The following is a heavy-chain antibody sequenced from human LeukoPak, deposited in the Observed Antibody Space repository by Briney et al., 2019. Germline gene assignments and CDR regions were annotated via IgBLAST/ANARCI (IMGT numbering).Heavy chain of an antibody. CDR1: GITLSNYG. Sequence: GGSLRLSCAVSGITLSNYGMSWVRQAPGKGLEWVAGISDSGGSTKYADSVKGRFTISRDNPKNTLFLQMNSLRAEDTAVYFCAKRGVVIRVVLVGFNKEAYYFESWGQGALVTVSS. D-gene: IGHD3/OR15-3a*01. J-gene: IGHJ4*02. CDR2: ISDSGGST. V-gene: IGHV3-23*01. CDR3: AKRGVVIRVVLVGFNKEAYYFES.